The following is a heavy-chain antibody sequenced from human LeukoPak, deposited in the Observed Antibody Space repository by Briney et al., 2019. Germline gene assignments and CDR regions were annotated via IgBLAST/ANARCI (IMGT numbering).Heavy chain of an antibody. CDR1: GYTFTSYA. CDR3: ARDQYNVIDS. Sequence: VASVTVSCKASGYTFTSYAMHWVRQAPGQRLEWMGWINAGNGDTKYSQKFQGRVTITRDTFASTSYMELSSLRSEDTAVYYCARDQYNVIDSWGQGTLVTVSS. J-gene: IGHJ4*02. D-gene: IGHD1-14*01. V-gene: IGHV1-3*01. CDR2: INAGNGDT.